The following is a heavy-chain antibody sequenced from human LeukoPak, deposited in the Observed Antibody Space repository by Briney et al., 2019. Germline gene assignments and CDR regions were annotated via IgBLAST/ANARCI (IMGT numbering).Heavy chain of an antibody. CDR3: GRYPGGDIDY. CDR1: GYIFTNYW. V-gene: IGHV5-51*01. Sequence: GESLKISCKGSGYIFTNYWIGWVRQMTGKGLEWMGIIYPGDSDTRYSPSFQGQVTISADRSINTAFLQWSSLKASDTAMYCCGRYPGGDIDYWGQGTLVTVSS. J-gene: IGHJ4*02. D-gene: IGHD2-21*02. CDR2: IYPGDSDT.